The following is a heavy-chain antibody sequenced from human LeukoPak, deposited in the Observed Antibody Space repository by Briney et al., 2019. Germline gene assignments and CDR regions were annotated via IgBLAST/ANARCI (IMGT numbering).Heavy chain of an antibody. D-gene: IGHD2-2*01. CDR3: ASAHGSTSESPFDY. CDR2: INHSGST. Sequence: KPSETLSLTCAVYGGSFSGYYWSWIRQPPGKGLEWIGEINHSGSTNYNPSLKSRVTISVDTSKNQFSLKLSSVTAADTAVYYCASAHGSTSESPFDYWGQGTLATVSS. V-gene: IGHV4-34*01. J-gene: IGHJ4*02. CDR1: GGSFSGYY.